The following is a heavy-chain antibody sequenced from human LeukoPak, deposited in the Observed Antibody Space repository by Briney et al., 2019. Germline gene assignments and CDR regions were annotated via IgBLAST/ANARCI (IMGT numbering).Heavy chain of an antibody. CDR3: ARVRSTVGATRFDY. Sequence: ASVKVSCKASGYTFTSYGISWVRQAPGQGLEWMGWISAYNGNTNYAQKLQGRVAMTTDTSTSTAYMELRSLRSDDTAVYYCARVRSTVGATRFDYWGQGTLVTVSS. CDR2: ISAYNGNT. CDR1: GYTFTSYG. J-gene: IGHJ4*02. V-gene: IGHV1-18*01. D-gene: IGHD1-26*01.